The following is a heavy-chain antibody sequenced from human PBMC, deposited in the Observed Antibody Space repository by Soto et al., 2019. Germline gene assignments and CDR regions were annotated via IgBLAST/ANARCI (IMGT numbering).Heavy chain of an antibody. Sequence: EVQLVESGGGLVKPGGSLTLSCAASGLTFSNAWMNWVRQAPGKGLEWVGRIQSKIDGGRIDYAAPVKGRFTISRDDSQFILYLQINSLKTEDTAVYFCNTEYPYYYYGMDVWGQGTTVTVSS. CDR1: GLTFSNAW. D-gene: IGHD2-2*02. CDR2: IQSKIDGGRI. V-gene: IGHV3-15*07. CDR3: NTEYPYYYYGMDV. J-gene: IGHJ6*02.